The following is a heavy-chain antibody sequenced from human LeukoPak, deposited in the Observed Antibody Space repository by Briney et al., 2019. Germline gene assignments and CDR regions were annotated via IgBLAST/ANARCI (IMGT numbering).Heavy chain of an antibody. Sequence: PGGSLRLSCAASGFTFSNYWMSWVRQAPGKGLEWVANIKFDGSDKFYVDSVKGRFTISRDNSKNTLYLQMNSLRAEDTAVYYCARGLLVEGGDCGFDYWGQGTLVTVSS. CDR3: ARGLLVEGGDCGFDY. D-gene: IGHD2-21*02. CDR2: IKFDGSDK. CDR1: GFTFSNYW. J-gene: IGHJ4*02. V-gene: IGHV3-7*03.